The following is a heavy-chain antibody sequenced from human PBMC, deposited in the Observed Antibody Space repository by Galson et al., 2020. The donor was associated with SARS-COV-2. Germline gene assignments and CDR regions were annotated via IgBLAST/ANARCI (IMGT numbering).Heavy chain of an antibody. V-gene: IGHV3-48*04. CDR1: GFTFSSYS. Sequence: GGSLRLSCAASGFTFSSYSMNWVRQAPGKGLEWVSYISSSSSTIYYADSVKGRFTISRDNAKNSLYLQMNSLRAEDTAVYYCARSYYGSGSYKFDYWGQGTLVTVSS. CDR3: ARSYYGSGSYKFDY. J-gene: IGHJ4*02. CDR2: ISSSSSTI. D-gene: IGHD3-10*01.